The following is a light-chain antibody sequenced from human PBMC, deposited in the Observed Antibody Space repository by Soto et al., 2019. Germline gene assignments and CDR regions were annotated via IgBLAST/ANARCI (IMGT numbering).Light chain of an antibody. CDR2: EVS. CDR1: SSDVGGYNY. J-gene: IGLJ2*01. Sequence: QSALTQPASVSGSPGQSITISCTGTSSDVGGYNYVSWYQHYPGKAPKLMICEVSNRPSGVSNRFSGSKSGNTASLTISELQAEDEADYYCSSYTSSSTVVFGGGTKLTVL. CDR3: SSYTSSSTVV. V-gene: IGLV2-14*01.